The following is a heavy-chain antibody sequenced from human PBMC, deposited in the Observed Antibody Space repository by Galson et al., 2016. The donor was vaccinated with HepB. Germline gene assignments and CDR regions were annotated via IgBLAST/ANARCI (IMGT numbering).Heavy chain of an antibody. V-gene: IGHV3-33*01. Sequence: SLRLSCATSGFIFSSYAMHWVRQAPGKGLEWVAVIWHDGSLKYYADSVKGRFTISRDNSKNMLYLQMNGLRAEDTAVYYCVRYNWRDNCFDPWGQGTLVTVSS. CDR1: GFIFSSYA. CDR3: VRYNWRDNCFDP. D-gene: IGHD1-1*01. CDR2: IWHDGSLK. J-gene: IGHJ5*02.